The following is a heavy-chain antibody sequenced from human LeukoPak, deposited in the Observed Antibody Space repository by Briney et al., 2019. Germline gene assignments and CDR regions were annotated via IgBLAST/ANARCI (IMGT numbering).Heavy chain of an antibody. J-gene: IGHJ4*02. CDR1: RFTLGDYA. Sequence: PGGSLRLFCTASRFTLGDYAMSWARQAPGKGLEWVGFIRSKAYGGTTEYAASVKGRFTISRDDSKSIAYLQMNSLRAEDTAVYYCAKDPKDVLLWFGESQGDGYWGQGTLVTVSS. D-gene: IGHD3-10*01. V-gene: IGHV3-49*04. CDR3: AKDPKDVLLWFGESQGDGY. CDR2: IRSKAYGGTT.